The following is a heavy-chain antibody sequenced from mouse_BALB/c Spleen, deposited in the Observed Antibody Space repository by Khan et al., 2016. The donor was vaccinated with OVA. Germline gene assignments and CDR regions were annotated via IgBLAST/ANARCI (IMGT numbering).Heavy chain of an antibody. CDR2: INPSNGYT. J-gene: IGHJ3*01. Sequence: VELVESGAELARPGASVKMSCKASGYTFTSYTIHWIKERPGPGLEWIGNINPSNGYTNYNQKFKDKATLTTDKSSTTAYLQLSSLTSDDSAVYNCVRGGPHNRNDGWFAYWGQRTLVTVS. V-gene: IGHV1-4*01. D-gene: IGHD2-14*01. CDR3: VRGGPHNRNDGWFAY. CDR1: GYTFTSYT.